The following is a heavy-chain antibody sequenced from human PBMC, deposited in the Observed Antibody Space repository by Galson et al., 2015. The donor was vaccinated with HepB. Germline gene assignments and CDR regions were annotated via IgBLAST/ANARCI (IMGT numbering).Heavy chain of an antibody. Sequence: SLRLSCAGSGFAFNDSSIHWVRQSPGKGLEWVAGVSFDGRNTYYADSVKGRFIIPRDSSKKTVYLQMNSLRSKDTAVYYCTRAAAGRTATTTLAWGQGLLVTVSS. J-gene: IGHJ5*02. CDR1: GFAFNDSS. CDR3: TRAAAGRTATTTLA. V-gene: IGHV3-30-3*01. D-gene: IGHD4-17*01. CDR2: VSFDGRNT.